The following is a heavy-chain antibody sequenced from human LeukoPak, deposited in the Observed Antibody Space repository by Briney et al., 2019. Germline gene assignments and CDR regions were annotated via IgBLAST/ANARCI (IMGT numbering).Heavy chain of an antibody. CDR3: ASVLGYCSSTSCYTGDYYYYYGMDV. CDR2: IIPIFGTA. J-gene: IGHJ6*02. CDR1: GGTFSSYP. D-gene: IGHD2-2*02. Sequence: ASVKVSCTASGGTFSSYPISWVRQAPGQGLEWMGGIIPIFGTANYAQKFQGRVTITADESTSTAYMELSSLRSEDTAVYYCASVLGYCSSTSCYTGDYYYYYGMDVWGQGTTVTVSS. V-gene: IGHV1-69*13.